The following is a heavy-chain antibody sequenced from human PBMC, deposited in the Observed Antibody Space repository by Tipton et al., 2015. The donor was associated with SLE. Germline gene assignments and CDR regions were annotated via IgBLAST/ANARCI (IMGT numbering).Heavy chain of an antibody. J-gene: IGHJ4*02. V-gene: IGHV1-18*01. Sequence: QVQLVQSGAEVKKPRSSVKVSCKASGGTFSNYTIAWVRQAPGQGLEWMGWISTYNGNTNYAQKLQGRVTMTSDTSTSTAYMELRSLRSDDTAIYYCARVRVDTAMGVFDFWGQGTLVTVSS. CDR1: GGTFSNYT. D-gene: IGHD5-18*01. CDR3: ARVRVDTAMGVFDF. CDR2: ISTYNGNT.